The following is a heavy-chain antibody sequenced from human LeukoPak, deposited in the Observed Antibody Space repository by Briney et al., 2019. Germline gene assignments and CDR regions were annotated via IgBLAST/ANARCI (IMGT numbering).Heavy chain of an antibody. CDR2: IKQDGSEK. Sequence: GGSLRLSCAASGFTFSSYWMSWVRQAPRKGLEWVANIKQDGSEKYYVDSVKGRFTISTDNAKNSLYLQMNSLRAEDTAVYYCARDRSYYYFDYWGQGTLVTVSS. J-gene: IGHJ4*02. D-gene: IGHD3-10*01. CDR1: GFTFSSYW. CDR3: ARDRSYYYFDY. V-gene: IGHV3-7*01.